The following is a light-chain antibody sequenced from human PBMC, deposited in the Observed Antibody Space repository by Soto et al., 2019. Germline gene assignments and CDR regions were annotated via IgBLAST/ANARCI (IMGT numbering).Light chain of an antibody. Sequence: DIVMTQSPDSLAVSLGARATINCKSSQSVSHSSKNKSYLAWYQQRPGHPPKLLISWSSTRESGVPDRFSGSGSGTDFTLTISSLQAEDVAVYYCHQYYNTPYTFGQGTKLEIK. CDR3: HQYYNTPYT. V-gene: IGKV4-1*01. CDR2: WSS. J-gene: IGKJ2*01. CDR1: QSVSHSSKNKSY.